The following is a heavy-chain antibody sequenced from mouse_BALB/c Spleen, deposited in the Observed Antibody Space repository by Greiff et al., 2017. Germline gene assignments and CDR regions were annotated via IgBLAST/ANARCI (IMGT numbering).Heavy chain of an antibody. D-gene: IGHD2-4*01. J-gene: IGHJ3*01. Sequence: EVQLQQSGAELVKPGASVKLSCTASGFNIKDTYMHWVKQRPEQGLEWIGRIDPANGNTKYDPKFQGKATITADTSSNTAYLQLSSLTSEDTAVYYCASLPIYYDGAYWGQGTLVTVSA. V-gene: IGHV14-3*02. CDR3: ASLPIYYDGAY. CDR1: GFNIKDTY. CDR2: IDPANGNT.